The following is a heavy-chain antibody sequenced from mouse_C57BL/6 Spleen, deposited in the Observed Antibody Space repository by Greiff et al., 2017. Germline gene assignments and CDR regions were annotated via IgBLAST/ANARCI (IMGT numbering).Heavy chain of an antibody. CDR1: GYTFTSYW. CDR2: IDPSDSYT. D-gene: IGHD3-3*01. J-gene: IGHJ2*01. V-gene: IGHV1-69*01. CDR3: ARRGQSLGFDY. Sequence: QVHVKQPGAELVMPGASVKLSCKASGYTFTSYWMHWVKQRPGQGLEWIGEIDPSDSYTNYNQKFKGKSTLTVDKSSSTAYMQLSSLTSEDSAVYYCARRGQSLGFDYWGQGTTLTVSS.